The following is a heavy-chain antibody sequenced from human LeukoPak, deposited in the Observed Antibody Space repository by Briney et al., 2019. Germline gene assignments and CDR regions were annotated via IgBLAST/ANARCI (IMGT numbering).Heavy chain of an antibody. CDR3: ARGASH. CDR2: IKDDGSDK. CDR1: GFTFRNYW. V-gene: IGHV3-7*01. Sequence: GGSLRPFCAVSGFTFRNYWMNWVRQAPGKGLKWVANIKDDGSDKYYVDSVRGRFTISRDNAKNFLYLQMRGLRVADTAVYYCARGASHWGQGTVVTVSS. D-gene: IGHD6-6*01. J-gene: IGHJ4*02.